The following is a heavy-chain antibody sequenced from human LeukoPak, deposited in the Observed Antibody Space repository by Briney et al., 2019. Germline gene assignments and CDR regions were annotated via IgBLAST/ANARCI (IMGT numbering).Heavy chain of an antibody. CDR2: IHPNSGDT. J-gene: IGHJ5*02. Sequence: ASVKVSCKASGYTFTDYYMHWVRQAPGQGLEWMGLIHPNSGDTKSAQRFQGRVTMTRDTSISTAYMELTRLTSDDTAVYYCASYYGHYTRNWMDTWGQGTLVTVSS. V-gene: IGHV1-2*02. CDR3: ASYYGHYTRNWMDT. D-gene: IGHD4-17*01. CDR1: GYTFTDYY.